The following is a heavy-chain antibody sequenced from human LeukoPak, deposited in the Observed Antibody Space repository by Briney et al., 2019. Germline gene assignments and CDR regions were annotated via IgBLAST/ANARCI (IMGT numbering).Heavy chain of an antibody. Sequence: ASVKVSCKASGYTFTSYYMYWVRQAPGQGLEWMGIINPSGGSTSYAQKFQGRVTMTRDTSTSTVYMELSSLRSEDTAVYYCAREMATNPYDYWGQGTLVTVSS. V-gene: IGHV1-46*01. CDR3: AREMATNPYDY. D-gene: IGHD5-24*01. CDR2: INPSGGST. J-gene: IGHJ4*02. CDR1: GYTFTSYY.